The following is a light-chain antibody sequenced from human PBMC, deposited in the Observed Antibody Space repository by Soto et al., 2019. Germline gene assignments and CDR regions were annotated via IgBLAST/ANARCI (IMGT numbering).Light chain of an antibody. CDR1: QGISSY. Sequence: IRITQYPSSFSASTGDRVTITCRASQGISSYLAWYQQKPGKAPKLLIYAASTLQSGVPSRFSGSGSGTDFTLTISCLQSEDFATYYCQQYYSYPWTFGQGTKVDIK. J-gene: IGKJ1*01. V-gene: IGKV1-8*01. CDR3: QQYYSYPWT. CDR2: AAS.